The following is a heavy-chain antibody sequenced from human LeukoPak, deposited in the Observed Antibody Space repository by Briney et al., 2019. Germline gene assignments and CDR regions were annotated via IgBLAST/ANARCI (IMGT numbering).Heavy chain of an antibody. CDR2: ISYDGSNK. D-gene: IGHD1-1*01. Sequence: GRSLRLSCAASGFTFSSYAMHWVRQAPGKGLEWVAVISYDGSNKYYADSVKGRFTISRDNSKNTLYLQMNSLRAEDTALYYCARGATGICFDYWGQGTLVTVSS. V-gene: IGHV3-30-3*01. CDR1: GFTFSSYA. J-gene: IGHJ4*02. CDR3: ARGATGICFDY.